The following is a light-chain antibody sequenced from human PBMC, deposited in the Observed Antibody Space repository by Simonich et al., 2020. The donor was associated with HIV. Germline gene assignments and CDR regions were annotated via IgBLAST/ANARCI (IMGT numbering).Light chain of an antibody. J-gene: IGKJ3*01. CDR2: WAS. V-gene: IGKV4-1*01. CDR3: QQYYTTPFT. Sequence: DIVMTQSPDSLAVSLGERATINCKSSQRILYSSNNKNYLAWYKQKPGQPPKLLIYWASTRESGVPDRFSGSGSGTDFTLTISSLQAEDVALYYCQQYYTTPFTFGPGTKVDIK. CDR1: QRILYSSNNKNY.